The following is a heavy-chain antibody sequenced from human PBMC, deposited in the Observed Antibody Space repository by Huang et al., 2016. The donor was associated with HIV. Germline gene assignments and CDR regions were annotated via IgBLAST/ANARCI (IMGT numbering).Heavy chain of an antibody. CDR1: GFTFATYG. Sequence: QVQLVESGGGVVQPGGSLRLSCAASGFTFATYGMHWVRQAPGKGLEGVAFLRSDATDKYYADSVKGRFTASIDNSKNTLFLHMNSLRPEDTALYYCAKIPPLHANLATSGPGPVDYWGQGTLVTVSS. D-gene: IGHD6-13*01. J-gene: IGHJ4*02. V-gene: IGHV3-30*02. CDR3: AKIPPLHANLATSGPGPVDY. CDR2: LRSDATDK.